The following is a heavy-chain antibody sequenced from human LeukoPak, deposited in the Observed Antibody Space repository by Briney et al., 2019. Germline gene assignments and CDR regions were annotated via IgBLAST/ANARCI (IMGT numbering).Heavy chain of an antibody. D-gene: IGHD6-13*01. CDR1: GYTFMSYG. V-gene: IGHV1-18*01. CDR2: ISTYNGNT. CDR3: ARGGSSSWHVDY. Sequence: ASVKVSCKASGYTFMSYGISWVRQAPGQGLEWMGWISTYNGNTNYAQKLQGRVSMTTDTSTSTAYMDLRSLRSDDTAVYYCARGGSSSWHVDYWGQGTLVTVSS. J-gene: IGHJ4*02.